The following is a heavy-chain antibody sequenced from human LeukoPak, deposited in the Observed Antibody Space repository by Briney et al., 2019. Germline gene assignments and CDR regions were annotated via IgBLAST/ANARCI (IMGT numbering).Heavy chain of an antibody. V-gene: IGHV3-30*02. D-gene: IGHD2-2*02. CDR2: IRYDGITK. Sequence: GGSLRLSCAASGFTFSNYGMHWVRQAPGKGLEWVAFIRYDGITKHYADSVKGRFTISRDNSKNTLFVQMNSLRAEDTAVYYCAKANGAVAALLPDYWGQGTLVTVSS. J-gene: IGHJ4*02. CDR1: GFTFSNYG. CDR3: AKANGAVAALLPDY.